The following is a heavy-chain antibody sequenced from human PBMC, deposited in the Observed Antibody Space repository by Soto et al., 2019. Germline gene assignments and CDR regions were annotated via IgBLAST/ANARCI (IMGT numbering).Heavy chain of an antibody. CDR2: IDPSGGST. V-gene: IGHV1-46*01. CDR1: GYTFTSYY. CDR3: ARDHLDRYYYDSSGYYPPDY. Sequence: ASVKVSCKASGYTFTSYYMHWVRQAPGQGLEWMGIIDPSGGSTSYAPRFQGRVTMTRDTSTSTVYMKLSSLTSEDTAVYYCARDHLDRYYYDSSGYYPPDYWGQGTLVTVSS. D-gene: IGHD3-22*01. J-gene: IGHJ4*02.